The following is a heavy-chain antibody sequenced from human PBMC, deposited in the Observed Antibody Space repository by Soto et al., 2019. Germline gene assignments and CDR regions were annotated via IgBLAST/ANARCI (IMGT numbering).Heavy chain of an antibody. CDR1: GFTFSSYG. V-gene: IGHV3-33*01. Sequence: GGSLRLSCAASGFTFSSYGMHWVRQAPGKGLERVAVIWYDGSNKYYADSVKGRFTISRDNSKNTLYLQMNSLRAEDTAVYYCAREGNYYDSSGSGPLDYWGQGTLVTVSS. CDR3: AREGNYYDSSGSGPLDY. D-gene: IGHD3-22*01. J-gene: IGHJ4*02. CDR2: IWYDGSNK.